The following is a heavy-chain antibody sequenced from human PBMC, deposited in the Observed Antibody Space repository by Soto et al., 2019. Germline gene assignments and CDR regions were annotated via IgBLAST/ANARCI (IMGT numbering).Heavy chain of an antibody. D-gene: IGHD4-17*01. CDR1: GFTFSDHY. CDR3: ARATTVTDY. CDR2: TRNKAHSHTT. Sequence: GSLRLSCAASGFTFSDHYMDWVRQVPGKGLEWVGRTRNKAHSHTTEYAASVKGRFTISRDDSKNSLYLQMNSLKVEDTAVYYCARATTVTDYWGQGALVTVS. J-gene: IGHJ4*02. V-gene: IGHV3-72*01.